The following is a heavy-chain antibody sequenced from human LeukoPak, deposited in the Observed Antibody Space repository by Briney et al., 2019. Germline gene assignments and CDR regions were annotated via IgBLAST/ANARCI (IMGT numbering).Heavy chain of an antibody. Sequence: ASGKVSCKASGYTFTGYYMHWVRQAPGQGLEWMGWINPNSGATNYAQKFQGRVTMTRDTSISTAYMEVSRLRSDDTAVFYCAREGSGYPYWGQGTLVTVSS. CDR3: AREGSGYPY. CDR1: GYTFTGYY. V-gene: IGHV1-2*02. D-gene: IGHD3-22*01. J-gene: IGHJ4*02. CDR2: INPNSGAT.